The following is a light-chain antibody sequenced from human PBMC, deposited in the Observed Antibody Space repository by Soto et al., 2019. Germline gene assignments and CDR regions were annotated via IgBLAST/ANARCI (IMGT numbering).Light chain of an antibody. Sequence: EIVLTQSPGTLSLSPGERATLSCRASQSVSSSYLAWYQQKPGQAPRLLIYDVSSRATGIADRFSGSGSGTDFTLIISRLEPEDFAVYYCQQYGSSPLTFGGGTKVDIK. CDR2: DVS. CDR1: QSVSSSY. V-gene: IGKV3-20*01. CDR3: QQYGSSPLT. J-gene: IGKJ4*02.